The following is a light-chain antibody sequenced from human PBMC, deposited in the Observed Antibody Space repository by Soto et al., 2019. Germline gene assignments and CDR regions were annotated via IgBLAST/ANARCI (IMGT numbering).Light chain of an antibody. CDR2: DNT. CDR1: SSNIGSNY. V-gene: IGLV1-40*01. Sequence: QSVLTQPPSASGTPGQRVTISCSGSSSNIGSNYVYWYQQLPGTAPKLLIYDNTNRPSGVPDRFSASESGTSASLAITGLQSEDEADYYCQSYDTSLSASVFGGGTKLTVL. J-gene: IGLJ2*01. CDR3: QSYDTSLSASV.